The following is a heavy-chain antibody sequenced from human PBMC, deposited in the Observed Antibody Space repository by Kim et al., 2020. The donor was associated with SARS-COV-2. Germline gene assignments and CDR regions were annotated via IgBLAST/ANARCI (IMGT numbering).Heavy chain of an antibody. CDR1: GFTFSLYS. CDR2: ITYDGGYK. CDR3: ATDPAPAKQWREWYFDN. Sequence: GGSLRLSCVGSGFTFSLYSLNWVRQTPGEGLEWVALITYDGGYKYYADSVKGRFTISRDNSRNTLFLQMDSLRADDTAVYYCATDPAPAKQWREWYFDNWGQGTLVTVSS. D-gene: IGHD6-19*01. J-gene: IGHJ4*02. V-gene: IGHV3-30*04.